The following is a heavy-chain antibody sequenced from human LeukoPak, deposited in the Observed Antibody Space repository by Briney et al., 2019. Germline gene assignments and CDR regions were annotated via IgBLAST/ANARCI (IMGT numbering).Heavy chain of an antibody. V-gene: IGHV3-21*01. J-gene: IGHJ3*02. CDR1: GFTFSSYS. Sequence: PGGSLRLSCAASGFTFSSYSMNWVRQAPGKGLEWVSSISSSSSDIYYADSVKGRFTISRDNAKNSLYLQMNSLRAEDTAVYYCARSITMIGDAFDIWGQGTMVTVSS. CDR2: ISSSSSDI. CDR3: ARSITMIGDAFDI. D-gene: IGHD3-22*01.